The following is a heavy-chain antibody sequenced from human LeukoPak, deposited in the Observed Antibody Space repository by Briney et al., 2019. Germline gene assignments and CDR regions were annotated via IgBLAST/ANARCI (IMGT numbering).Heavy chain of an antibody. J-gene: IGHJ4*02. CDR3: AKRKNSPGYSSLDQ. D-gene: IGHD2-15*01. V-gene: IGHV3-23*01. Sequence: GGSLRLSCVVSGFTFSSFALDWVRQAPGRGLEWISVVSRTGSTKYYADSVKGRFTVSRDNSKNTVYLQMNSLRVDDSAVYYCAKRKNSPGYSSLDQWGQGTLVTVSS. CDR1: GFTFSSFA. CDR2: VSRTGSTK.